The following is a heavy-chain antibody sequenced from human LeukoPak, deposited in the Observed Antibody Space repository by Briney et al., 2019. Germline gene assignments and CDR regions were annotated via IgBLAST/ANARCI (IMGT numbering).Heavy chain of an antibody. V-gene: IGHV3-66*01. J-gene: IGHJ3*02. D-gene: IGHD4-17*01. CDR3: ARDLLTTVTPQRTYDAFDI. Sequence: PGGSLRPSCSAPGFTLRSNYISLVRQAPGKGLEWVSGIYCGGSTYYADSVKGRFTISRDNSKNTLYLQMNSLRAEDTAVYYCARDLLTTVTPQRTYDAFDIWGQGTMVTVSS. CDR2: IYCGGST. CDR1: GFTLRSNY.